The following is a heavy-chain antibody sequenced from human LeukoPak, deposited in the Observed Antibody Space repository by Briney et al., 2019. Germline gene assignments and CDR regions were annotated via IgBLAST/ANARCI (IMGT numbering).Heavy chain of an antibody. CDR3: ASAGEYSSGWYWEYDAFDI. Sequence: GESLKISCKGSGNTFTNYWIGWVRQLPGKGLEWMGIIYPGDSETRYSPSFQGQVTISADKSISTAYLQWSSLKASDTAMYYCASAGEYSSGWYWEYDAFDIWGQGTMVTVSS. J-gene: IGHJ3*02. V-gene: IGHV5-51*01. D-gene: IGHD6-19*01. CDR1: GNTFTNYW. CDR2: IYPGDSET.